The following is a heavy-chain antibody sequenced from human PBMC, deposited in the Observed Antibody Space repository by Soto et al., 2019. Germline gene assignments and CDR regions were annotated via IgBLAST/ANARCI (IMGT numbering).Heavy chain of an antibody. J-gene: IGHJ4*02. V-gene: IGHV4-34*01. CDR2: INHSGST. Sequence: QVQLQQWGAGLLKPSETLSLTCAVYGGSFSGYYWSWIRQPPGKGLEWIGEINHSGSTNYNPSLKSRVTISVDTSKNQFSLKLSSVTAADTAVYYCARGPRDSSSWSTVDYWGQGTLVTVSS. D-gene: IGHD6-13*01. CDR1: GGSFSGYY. CDR3: ARGPRDSSSWSTVDY.